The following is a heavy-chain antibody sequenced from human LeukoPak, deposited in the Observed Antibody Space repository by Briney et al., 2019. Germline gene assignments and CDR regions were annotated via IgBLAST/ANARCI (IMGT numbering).Heavy chain of an antibody. J-gene: IGHJ4*02. CDR1: GVSMRGYY. Sequence: SETLSLTCMVSGVSMRGYYLTWIRQSPGKGLEWIGYIYYSGGTNYNPSLESRVSMSVVTSKTHFSLSLNSVTSADTAVYFCARRNNPSEPHYFDFWGQGILVTVSS. CDR3: ARRNNPSEPHYFDF. V-gene: IGHV4-59*08. D-gene: IGHD1/OR15-1a*01. CDR2: IYYSGGT.